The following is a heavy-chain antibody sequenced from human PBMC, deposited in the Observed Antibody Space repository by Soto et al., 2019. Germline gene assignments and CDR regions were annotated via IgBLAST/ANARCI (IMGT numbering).Heavy chain of an antibody. CDR2: IKSILDGVTT. Sequence: DVQLVESGGGSVTTGESLRLSCEASGFTFTTAWMTWLRQAPGRGLESVALIKSILDGVTTHYAASVKGRFSVSRDESNNTVYLQLNSLKTEDTDVYYCAADTPGVGEGEFEYWGQGTQVTVSS. J-gene: IGHJ4*02. CDR1: GFTFTTAW. D-gene: IGHD2-21*01. CDR3: AADTPGVGEGEFEY. V-gene: IGHV3-15*01.